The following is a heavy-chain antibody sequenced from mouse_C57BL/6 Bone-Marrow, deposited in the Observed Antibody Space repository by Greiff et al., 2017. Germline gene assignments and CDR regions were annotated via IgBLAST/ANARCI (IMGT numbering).Heavy chain of an antibody. V-gene: IGHV1-81*01. CDR1: GYTFTSYG. D-gene: IGHD1-1*01. CDR2: IYPRSGNT. J-gene: IGHJ3*01. CDR3: ARSGYYGSPFAY. Sequence: QVQLQQSGAELARPGASVKLSCKASGYTFTSYGISWVKQRTGQGLEWIGEIYPRSGNTYYNEKFKGKATLTADKSSSTAYTELRSLTSEDSAVYFCARSGYYGSPFAYWGQGTLVTVSA.